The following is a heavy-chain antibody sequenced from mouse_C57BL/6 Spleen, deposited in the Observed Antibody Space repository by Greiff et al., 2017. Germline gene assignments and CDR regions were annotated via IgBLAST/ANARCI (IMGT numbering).Heavy chain of an antibody. CDR2: ILPGSGST. CDR3: ARWGGDYDVAAY. Sequence: QVKLKQSGAELMKPGASVKLSCKATGYTFTGYWTEWVKQRHGHGLEWIGEILPGSGSTNYNEKFKGKATFTADTSSNTAYMQLSSLTTEDSAIFYCARWGGDYDVAAYWGQGTLVTVSA. CDR1: GYTFTGYW. V-gene: IGHV1-9*01. J-gene: IGHJ3*01. D-gene: IGHD2-4*01.